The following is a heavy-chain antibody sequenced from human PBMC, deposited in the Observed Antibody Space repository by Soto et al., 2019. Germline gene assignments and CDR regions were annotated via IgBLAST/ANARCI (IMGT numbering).Heavy chain of an antibody. V-gene: IGHV3-30*18. D-gene: IGHD3-10*01. Sequence: GGSLRLSCAGSGFTFTNYGMHWVRQAPGKGLEWLAVISYDGSSKYYADSVKGRFTISRDNVKNALYLQMNSLRSEDTAAYYCAKDIALVRGVIIDMDVWGQGTTVTVSS. CDR2: ISYDGSSK. CDR1: GFTFTNYG. CDR3: AKDIALVRGVIIDMDV. J-gene: IGHJ6*02.